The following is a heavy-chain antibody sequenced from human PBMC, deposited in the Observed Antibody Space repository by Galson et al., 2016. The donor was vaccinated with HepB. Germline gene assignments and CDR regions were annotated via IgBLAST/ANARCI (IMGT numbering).Heavy chain of an antibody. Sequence: SETLSLTCSVPIDSINYFYWSWIRQPPGEGLEWIGYISDSGDTNYNPSLKSRVAMSIDTSNSQISLNLSSVTAADTAVYYCARVFRDGFSLGYFDSWGQGTLVTVSS. J-gene: IGHJ4*02. CDR1: IDSINYFY. V-gene: IGHV4-59*01. CDR3: ARVFRDGFSLGYFDS. CDR2: ISDSGDT. D-gene: IGHD3-16*01.